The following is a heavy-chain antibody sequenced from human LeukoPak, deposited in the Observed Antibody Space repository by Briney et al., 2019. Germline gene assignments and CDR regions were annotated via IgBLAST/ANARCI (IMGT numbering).Heavy chain of an antibody. CDR3: ASPGITMIVFPFDY. Sequence: SETLSLTCAVYGGSFSGYYWSWIRQPPGKGLEWIGEINHSGSTNYNPSLKSRVTISVDTSKNQFSLKLSSVTAADTAVYYCASPGITMIVFPFDYWGQGTLVTVSS. V-gene: IGHV4-34*01. CDR1: GGSFSGYY. CDR2: INHSGST. D-gene: IGHD3-22*01. J-gene: IGHJ4*02.